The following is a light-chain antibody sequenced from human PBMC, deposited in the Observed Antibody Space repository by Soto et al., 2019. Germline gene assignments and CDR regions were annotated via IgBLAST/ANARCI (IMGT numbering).Light chain of an antibody. J-gene: IGLJ3*02. CDR3: GTWDSSLSVVVL. V-gene: IGLV1-51*02. CDR2: END. Sequence: QSVLTQPPSVSAAPGQKVTISCSGSSSNIGKNFVSWYQLLPGTAPKLLIYENDKRPSGVPDRFSGSRSGTSATLGIAGLQAGDEGDYYCGTWDSSLSVVVLFGGGTKLTVL. CDR1: SSNIGKNF.